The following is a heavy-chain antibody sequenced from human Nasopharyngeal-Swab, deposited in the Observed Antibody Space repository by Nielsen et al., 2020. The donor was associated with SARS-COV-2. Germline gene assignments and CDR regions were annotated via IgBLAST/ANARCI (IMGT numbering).Heavy chain of an antibody. J-gene: IGHJ4*02. CDR1: RFTFSNFW. Sequence: GGSLRLSCAASRFTFSNFWMHWVRQAPGKGLEWVANINQDGSQKYYVDSVKGRFTISRDNAKNSLYLQMNSLGAKDTAVYYCARAIGSGSSYWGQGTLVTVSS. D-gene: IGHD3-10*01. V-gene: IGHV3-7*01. CDR2: INQDGSQK. CDR3: ARAIGSGSSY.